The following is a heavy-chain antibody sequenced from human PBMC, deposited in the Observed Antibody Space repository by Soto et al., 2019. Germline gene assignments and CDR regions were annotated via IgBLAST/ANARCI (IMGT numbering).Heavy chain of an antibody. CDR3: AAGEASSRKLASYYLDF. Sequence: SETLSLTCTVSGGSMRNYFWTWIRQPPGKGLEWIGYIHYSGTTSFFPSYNPSLRSRVTISEDTSKNQFSLKLLSVATADTAVYFCAAGEASSRKLASYYLDFWGQGTLVTVSS. D-gene: IGHD6-13*01. CDR1: GGSMRNYF. J-gene: IGHJ4*02. V-gene: IGHV4-59*01. CDR2: IHYSGTT.